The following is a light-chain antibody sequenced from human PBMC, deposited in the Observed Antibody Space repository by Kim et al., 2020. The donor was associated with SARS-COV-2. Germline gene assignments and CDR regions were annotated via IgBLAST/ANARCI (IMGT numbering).Light chain of an antibody. J-gene: IGKJ3*01. Sequence: DIQMSQSPSSLSASVGDRVTITCQASQGISNNLNWYQQKPGKAPKVLIYHASNLEAGVPSRFSGSGSGTDFTFTTSSLQPEDIATYYCQHYDNVLFTFGPGTKVDIK. CDR3: QHYDNVLFT. V-gene: IGKV1-33*01. CDR1: QGISNN. CDR2: HAS.